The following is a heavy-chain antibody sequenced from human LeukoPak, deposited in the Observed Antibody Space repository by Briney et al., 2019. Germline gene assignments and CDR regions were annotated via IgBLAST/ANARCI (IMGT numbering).Heavy chain of an antibody. CDR2: ISYDGSNK. D-gene: IGHD3-22*01. Sequence: GGSLRLSCAASGFTFSSYAMHWVRQAPGKGLEWVAIISYDGSNKYYADSVKGRFTISRDNSKNTLYLQMNSLRAEDTAVYYCARDGQTIVIDVFDIWGQGTMVTVSS. CDR1: GFTFSSYA. J-gene: IGHJ3*02. V-gene: IGHV3-30-3*01. CDR3: ARDGQTIVIDVFDI.